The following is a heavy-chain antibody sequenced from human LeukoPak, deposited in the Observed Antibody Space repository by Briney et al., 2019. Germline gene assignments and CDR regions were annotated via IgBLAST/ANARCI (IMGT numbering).Heavy chain of an antibody. J-gene: IGHJ3*02. CDR1: GFTFSSYA. D-gene: IGHD3-3*01. CDR2: ISGSGGST. Sequence: GGSPRLSCAASGFTFSSYAMSWVRQAPGKGLEWVSAISGSGGSTYYADSVKGRFTISRDNSKNTLYLHMTSLRAEDTAVYYCRVSDDAFDIWGQGTMVTVS. CDR3: RVSDDAFDI. V-gene: IGHV3-23*01.